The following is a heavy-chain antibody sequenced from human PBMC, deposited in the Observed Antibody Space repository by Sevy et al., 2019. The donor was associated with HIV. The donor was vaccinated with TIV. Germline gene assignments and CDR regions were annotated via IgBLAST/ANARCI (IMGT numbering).Heavy chain of an antibody. CDR2: IHSGGRI. CDR1: GFSVSSNY. Sequence: GGSLRLSCAASGFSVSSNYMSWVRQAPGKGPEWFSVIHSGGRISYADSVQGRLTISRDNSKNTLYLQMNSLRAEDTAVYYCAREDIVLGEDNYYGMDVWGQGTTVTVSS. CDR3: AREDIVLGEDNYYGMDV. J-gene: IGHJ6*02. D-gene: IGHD2-15*01. V-gene: IGHV3-53*01.